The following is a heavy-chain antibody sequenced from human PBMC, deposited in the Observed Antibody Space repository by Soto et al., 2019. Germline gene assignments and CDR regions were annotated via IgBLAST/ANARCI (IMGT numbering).Heavy chain of an antibody. CDR2: ISAYNGNT. CDR1: GYTFTSYG. Sequence: QVQLVQSGAEVKKPGASVKVSCKASGYTFTSYGISWVRHAPGQGLEWMGWISAYNGNTNYAQKLQGRVTMTTDTSTSTAYMELRSLRSEDTAVYYCAGDQMTTVTRGYYYYGMDVWGQGTTVTVSS. V-gene: IGHV1-18*01. CDR3: AGDQMTTVTRGYYYYGMDV. D-gene: IGHD4-17*01. J-gene: IGHJ6*02.